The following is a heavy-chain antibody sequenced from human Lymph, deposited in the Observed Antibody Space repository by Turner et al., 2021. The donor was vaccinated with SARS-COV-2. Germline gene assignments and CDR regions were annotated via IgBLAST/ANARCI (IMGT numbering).Heavy chain of an antibody. CDR3: ARDLGPLAFDI. J-gene: IGHJ3*02. CDR2: SYIGGTT. V-gene: IGHV3-53*02. CDR1: GLTVSSNY. Sequence: EWQLVETGGGLIQHGGSLRLPCAASGLTVSSNYMSWARQAPGKGLEWVSVSYIGGTTYYADSVKGRFTISRDNSKNTLYLQMNSLRAEDTAVYYCARDLGPLAFDIWGQGTMVTVSS.